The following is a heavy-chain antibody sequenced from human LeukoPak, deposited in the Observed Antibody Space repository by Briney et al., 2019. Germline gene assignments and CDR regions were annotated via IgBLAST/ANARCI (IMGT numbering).Heavy chain of an antibody. J-gene: IGHJ4*02. CDR3: ARGGGGHYGAHYFDY. D-gene: IGHD4-17*01. Sequence: ASVKVSCKASGHTFGSQFMHWVRQAPGQGLGWMGIMNLFDGTTNSAQKFQGRVTMTRDTSTPTVYMEFILRADDTAVYYCARGGGGHYGAHYFDYWGQGTLVTVSS. V-gene: IGHV1-46*01. CDR1: GHTFGSQF. CDR2: MNLFDGTT.